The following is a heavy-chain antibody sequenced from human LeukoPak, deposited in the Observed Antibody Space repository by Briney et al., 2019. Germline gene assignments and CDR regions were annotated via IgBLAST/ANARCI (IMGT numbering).Heavy chain of an antibody. CDR3: IREIQVRASASLGY. CDR1: GFSLSGYW. CDR2: MNSAGTTI. D-gene: IGHD2-2*01. J-gene: IGHJ4*01. Sequence: PGRSLRLSCAASGFSLSGYWMHWARQAAGEGLVWGALMNSAGTTINYADSVKGRFTISSDNAGNAQYLQMSSLRAEDTAIYYCIREIQVRASASLGYWGQGTLVTVSS. V-gene: IGHV3-74*01.